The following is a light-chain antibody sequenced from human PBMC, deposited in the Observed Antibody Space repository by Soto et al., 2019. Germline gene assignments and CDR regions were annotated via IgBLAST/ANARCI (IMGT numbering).Light chain of an antibody. J-gene: IGKJ5*01. CDR1: QTVSSY. CDR3: QQRSDWPIT. CDR2: DAS. Sequence: EIVLTQSPATLSLSPGERATLFCRASQTVSSYLVWYQQKPGQAPRRLIYDASNRATGVPARFSGSGSGTDFTLTISSLEPEDFAVYYCQQRSDWPITFGQGTRLEIK. V-gene: IGKV3-11*01.